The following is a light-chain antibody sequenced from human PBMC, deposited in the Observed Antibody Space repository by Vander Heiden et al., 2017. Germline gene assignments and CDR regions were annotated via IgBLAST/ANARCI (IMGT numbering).Light chain of an antibody. CDR1: QSISSW. CDR3: QQYNTYPQT. V-gene: IGKV1-5*03. J-gene: IGKJ1*01. CDR2: KAS. Sequence: DIQITRSPSTLSASVGDRVTITCRASQSISSWLAWYQQKPGKAPKLLIYKASSLESGVPSRFSGSGSGTEFTLTISSLQPDDFATYYCQQYNTYPQTFGQGTKVEIK.